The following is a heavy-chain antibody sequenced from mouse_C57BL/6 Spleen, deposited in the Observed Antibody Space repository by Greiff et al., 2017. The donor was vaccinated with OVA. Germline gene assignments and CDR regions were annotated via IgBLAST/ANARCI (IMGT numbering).Heavy chain of an antibody. D-gene: IGHD1-1*01. Sequence: VQLQQSGPELVKPGASVKISCKASGYTFTDYYMNWVKQSHGKSLEWIGDINPKYGGTSYNQKFKGKATVTVDKSSSTAYMKLRSLTSEDSAVYYGAEFYYGSSYPYAMDYWGQGTSVTVSS. CDR2: INPKYGGT. CDR1: GYTFTDYY. V-gene: IGHV1-26*01. CDR3: AEFYYGSSYPYAMDY. J-gene: IGHJ4*01.